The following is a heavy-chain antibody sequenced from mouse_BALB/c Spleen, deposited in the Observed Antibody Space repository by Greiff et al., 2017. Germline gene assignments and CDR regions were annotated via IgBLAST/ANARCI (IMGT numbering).Heavy chain of an antibody. CDR1: GFTFSSFG. J-gene: IGHJ2*01. D-gene: IGHD2-14*01. V-gene: IGHV5-17*02. CDR3: ARGGYRYDVRGFDY. Sequence: EVKLMESGGGLVQPGGSRKLSCAASGFTFSSFGMHWVRQAPEKGLEWVAYISSGSSTIYYADTVKGRFTISRDNPKNTLFLQMTSLRSEDTAMYYCARGGYRYDVRGFDYWGQGTTLTVSS. CDR2: ISSGSSTI.